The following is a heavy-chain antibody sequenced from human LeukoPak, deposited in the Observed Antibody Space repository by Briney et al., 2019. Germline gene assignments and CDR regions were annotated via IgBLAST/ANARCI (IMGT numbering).Heavy chain of an antibody. V-gene: IGHV3-7*05. CDR2: IKQDGSEK. J-gene: IGHJ3*02. D-gene: IGHD5-18*01. Sequence: PGGSLRLSCAASGFTFSSYWMSWVRQAPGKGLEWVANIKQDGSEKYYVDSMKGRFTISRDNAKNSLYLQMNSLRAEDTAVYYCARDLTAMVSEYRETDAFDIWGQGTMVTVSS. CDR3: ARDLTAMVSEYRETDAFDI. CDR1: GFTFSSYW.